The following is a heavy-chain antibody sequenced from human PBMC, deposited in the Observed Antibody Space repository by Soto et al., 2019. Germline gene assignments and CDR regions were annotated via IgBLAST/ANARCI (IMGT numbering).Heavy chain of an antibody. CDR2: IDLDIGDT. CDR3: ALEPTGTAGFDY. Sequence: QVQMVQSGAAVKKPGASVKVSCKASGHTFTGHHMHWVRQAPGQGLEWMGLIDLDIGDTKYAQKFQGRVTSTSDTSITTAYMALRGLRSDDTAVYYCALEPTGTAGFDYWGQGTLVTVSS. J-gene: IGHJ4*02. CDR1: GHTFTGHH. V-gene: IGHV1-2*02. D-gene: IGHD2-21*02.